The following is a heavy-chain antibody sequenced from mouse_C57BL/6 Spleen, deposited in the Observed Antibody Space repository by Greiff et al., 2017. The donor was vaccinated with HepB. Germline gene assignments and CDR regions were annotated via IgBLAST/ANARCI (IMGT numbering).Heavy chain of an antibody. V-gene: IGHV1-84*01. CDR1: GYTFTDYY. CDR3: AIEDYYYDHEGAMDY. Sequence: VQVVESGPELVKPGASVKISCKASGYTFTDYYINWVKQRPGQGLEWIGWIYPGSGNTKYNEKFKGKATLTVDTSSSTAYMQLSSLTSEDSAVYFCAIEDYYYDHEGAMDYWGQGTSVTVSS. J-gene: IGHJ4*01. D-gene: IGHD2-4*01. CDR2: IYPGSGNT.